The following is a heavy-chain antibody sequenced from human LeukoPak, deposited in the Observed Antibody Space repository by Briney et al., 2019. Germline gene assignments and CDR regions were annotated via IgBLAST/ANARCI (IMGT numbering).Heavy chain of an antibody. CDR1: GGSISSSNW. Sequence: SETLSLTCAVSGGSISSSNWWSWVRQPPGKGLEWIGEIYHSGSTNYNPSLKSRVTISVDKSKNQFSLKLSCVTAADTAVYYCARDLLSLGAFDIWGQGTMVTVSS. J-gene: IGHJ3*02. V-gene: IGHV4-4*02. CDR2: IYHSGST. CDR3: ARDLLSLGAFDI. D-gene: IGHD2/OR15-2a*01.